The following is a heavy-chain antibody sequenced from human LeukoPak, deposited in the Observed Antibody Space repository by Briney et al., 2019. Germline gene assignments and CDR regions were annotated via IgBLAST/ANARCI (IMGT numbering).Heavy chain of an antibody. CDR1: GFTFSSYA. D-gene: IGHD2-2*03. Sequence: PGGSLRLSCAASGFTFSSYAMSWVRQAPGKGLEWVSAISGSGGSTYYADSVKGRFTISRDNSKNTLYLQMNSLRAEDTAVYYCARDMGIVVVGYYYGMDVWGQGTTVTVSS. CDR3: ARDMGIVVVGYYYGMDV. CDR2: ISGSGGST. V-gene: IGHV3-23*01. J-gene: IGHJ6*02.